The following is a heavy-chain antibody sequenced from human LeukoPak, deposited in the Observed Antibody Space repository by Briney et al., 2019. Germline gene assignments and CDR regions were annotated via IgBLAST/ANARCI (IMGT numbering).Heavy chain of an antibody. D-gene: IGHD6-19*01. CDR2: ISGSGGST. Sequence: GGSLRLSCAASGFTVSSNYMSWVRQAPGKGLEWVSAISGSGGSTYYADSVKGRFTISRDDSKNTLYLQMNSLRAEDTAVYYCAKDARHEDSSGFDYWGQGTLVTVSS. J-gene: IGHJ4*02. CDR1: GFTVSSNY. CDR3: AKDARHEDSSGFDY. V-gene: IGHV3-23*01.